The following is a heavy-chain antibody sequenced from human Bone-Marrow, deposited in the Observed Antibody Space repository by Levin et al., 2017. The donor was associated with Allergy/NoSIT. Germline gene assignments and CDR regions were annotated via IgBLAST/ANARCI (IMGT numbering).Heavy chain of an antibody. J-gene: IGHJ4*02. Sequence: GGSLRLSCAVSGFTFRNYAMHWVRQAPGRGLEWVAFISLDGNTQYYADSVKGRFTVSRDNSNNTLHLQMNSLRVEDTAIYYCAKDTVTCSGGSGYFFDYWGQGALVTVSS. CDR3: AKDTVTCSGGSGYFFDY. CDR2: ISLDGNTQ. CDR1: GFTFRNYA. V-gene: IGHV3-30*18. D-gene: IGHD2-15*01.